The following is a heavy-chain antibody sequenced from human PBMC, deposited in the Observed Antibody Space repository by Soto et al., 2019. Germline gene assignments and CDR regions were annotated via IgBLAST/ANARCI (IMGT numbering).Heavy chain of an antibody. D-gene: IGHD3-3*01. CDR1: GGSFSGYY. CDR3: ARWTIFGGRIDY. CDR2: INHSGST. V-gene: IGHV4-34*01. J-gene: IGHJ4*02. Sequence: PSETLSLTCAVYGGSFSGYYWSWIRQPPGKGLEWIGEINHSGSTNYNPSLKSRVTISVDTSKNQFPLKLSSVTAADTAVYYCARWTIFGGRIDYWGQGTLVTVSS.